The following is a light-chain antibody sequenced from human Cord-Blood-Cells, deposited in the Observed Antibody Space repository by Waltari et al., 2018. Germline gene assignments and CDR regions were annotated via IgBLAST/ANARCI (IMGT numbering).Light chain of an antibody. CDR2: RRK. Sequence: QSVLTQPPSASGTPGQRVTISCSGSSSHLGSNYVYWYQQLPGTAPKRRGWRRKRRPSGVPDRFSGSRSGTSAAVASRGFRSEDEADYYCAAWENSLSGHDVVGTGTKVTVL. CDR1: SSHLGSNY. J-gene: IGLJ1*01. V-gene: IGLV1-47*01. CDR3: AAWENSLSGHDV.